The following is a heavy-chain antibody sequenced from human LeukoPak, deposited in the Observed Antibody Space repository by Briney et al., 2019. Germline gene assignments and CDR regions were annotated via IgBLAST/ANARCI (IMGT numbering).Heavy chain of an antibody. D-gene: IGHD1-20*01. CDR2: INHSGST. CDR1: GGSFSGDY. V-gene: IGHV4-34*01. CDR3: ARGRGITGTGWFDP. Sequence: SETLSVTCAVYGGSFSGDYWSWIRQPPGKGLEWIGEINHSGSTNYNPSLKSRVTISVHTSKNQFSLKLSSVTAADTAVYYCARGRGITGTGWFDPWGQGTLVTGSS. J-gene: IGHJ5*02.